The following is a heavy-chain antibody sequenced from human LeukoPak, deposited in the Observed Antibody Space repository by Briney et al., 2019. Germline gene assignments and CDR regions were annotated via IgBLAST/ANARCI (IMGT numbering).Heavy chain of an antibody. CDR3: AKNRAEYSYGSADY. D-gene: IGHD5-18*01. V-gene: IGHV3-30*02. Sequence: PGGSLRLSCAASGFTFSSYGIHWVRQAPGKGLEWVSFIRHDGSDKYYADSVKGRFTISRDNSKNTLYLQMNGLRAEDTAVYYCAKNRAEYSYGSADYWGQGTLVTVSS. J-gene: IGHJ4*02. CDR1: GFTFSSYG. CDR2: IRHDGSDK.